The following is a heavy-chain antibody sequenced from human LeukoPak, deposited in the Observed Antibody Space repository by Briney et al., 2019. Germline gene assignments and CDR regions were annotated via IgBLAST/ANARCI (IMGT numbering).Heavy chain of an antibody. D-gene: IGHD2-2*01. J-gene: IGHJ3*02. CDR2: IYSDGSNK. V-gene: IGHV3-33*01. CDR1: GFTLSSYG. CDR3: ARGTVVPAVDGAFDI. Sequence: PGRSLRLSCAASGFTLSSYGLIWARQAPGKGLEWVAIIYSDGSNKYYAESVKGRFTISRDISKNTLYLQMNSLRAEDTAVYYCARGTVVPAVDGAFDIWGQGTMVTVSS.